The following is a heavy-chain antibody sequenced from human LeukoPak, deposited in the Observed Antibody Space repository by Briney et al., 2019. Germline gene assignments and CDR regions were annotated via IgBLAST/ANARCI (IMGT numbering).Heavy chain of an antibody. CDR1: GYTFTDYY. J-gene: IGHJ5*02. CDR2: INPNSGGT. D-gene: IGHD3-16*01. V-gene: IGHV1-2*02. CDR3: ARVPTSPNWFDP. Sequence: SVKVSCKASGYTFTDYYMHWVRQAPGQGLEWMGWINPNSGGTNYAQKFQGRVTMTRDTSISTAYMELSRLRSDDTAVYYCARVPTSPNWFDPWGQGTLVTVSS.